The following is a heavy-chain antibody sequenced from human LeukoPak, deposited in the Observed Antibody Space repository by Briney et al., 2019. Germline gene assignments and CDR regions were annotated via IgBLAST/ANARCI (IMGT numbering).Heavy chain of an antibody. CDR1: GFTFSSYW. V-gene: IGHV3-74*01. D-gene: IGHD3-10*01. J-gene: IGHJ4*02. Sequence: TGGSLRLSCAASGFTFSSYWMHWVRQAPGKGLVWVSRINSDGSSTSYADSVKGRFTISRDNAKNTLYLQMNSLRAEDTAVYYCAKGTTMVRGVIITFDDWGQGTLVTVSS. CDR3: AKGTTMVRGVIITFDD. CDR2: INSDGSST.